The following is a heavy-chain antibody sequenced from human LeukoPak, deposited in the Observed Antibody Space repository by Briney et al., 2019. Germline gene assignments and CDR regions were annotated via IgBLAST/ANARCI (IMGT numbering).Heavy chain of an antibody. V-gene: IGHV4-59*08. CDR3: SYDSSGRDAFDI. CDR2: IYYSGST. CDR1: GGSISSYY. Sequence: PSETLSLTCTVSGGSISSYYWSWIRQPPGKGLEWIGYIYYSGSTNYNPSLKSRVTISVDTSKNQFSLKLSSVTAADTAVYYCSYDSSGRDAFDIWGQGTMVTVSS. D-gene: IGHD3-22*01. J-gene: IGHJ3*02.